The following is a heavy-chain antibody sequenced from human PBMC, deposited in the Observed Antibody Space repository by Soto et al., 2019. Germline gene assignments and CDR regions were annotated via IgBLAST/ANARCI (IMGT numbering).Heavy chain of an antibody. CDR3: ARGALPWTTSYFDH. V-gene: IGHV1-18*01. J-gene: IGHJ4*02. CDR1: GYTFTNYG. Sequence: GASVKVSCKASGYTFTNYGFNWVRRAPGQGLEWMGWISPYDGKTNYAQNLQGRVTMTTDTSTTTAFMELRSLRSDDTAVYYCARGALPWTTSYFDHWGQGTPVTAPQ. D-gene: IGHD3-3*01. CDR2: ISPYDGKT.